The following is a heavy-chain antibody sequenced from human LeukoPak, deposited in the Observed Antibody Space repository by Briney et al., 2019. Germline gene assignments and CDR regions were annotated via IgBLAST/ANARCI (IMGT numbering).Heavy chain of an antibody. J-gene: IGHJ3*02. CDR2: ISSNGGST. V-gene: IGHV3-64D*06. Sequence: GGSLRLSCSASGFTFSSYAMHWVRQASGKGLEYVSAISSNGGSTYYADSVKSRFTISRDNSKNTLYLQMSSLRAEDTAVYYCVKDRGDCSSTSCYDAFDIWGQGTMVTVSS. D-gene: IGHD2-2*01. CDR3: VKDRGDCSSTSCYDAFDI. CDR1: GFTFSSYA.